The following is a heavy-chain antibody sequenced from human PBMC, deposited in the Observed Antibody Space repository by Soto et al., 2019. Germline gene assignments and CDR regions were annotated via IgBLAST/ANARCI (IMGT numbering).Heavy chain of an antibody. CDR3: TTAIRVYYDFWSGYYIFDY. CDR2: IKSKTEGGTT. Sequence: GGSLRLSCAASGFTFSNAWMSWVRQAPGKGLEWVGRIKSKTEGGTTDYAAPVKGRFTISRDDSKNTLYLQMNSLKTEDKAVYYCTTAIRVYYDFWSGYYIFDYWGQGTLVTVSS. D-gene: IGHD3-3*01. V-gene: IGHV3-15*01. J-gene: IGHJ4*02. CDR1: GFTFSNAW.